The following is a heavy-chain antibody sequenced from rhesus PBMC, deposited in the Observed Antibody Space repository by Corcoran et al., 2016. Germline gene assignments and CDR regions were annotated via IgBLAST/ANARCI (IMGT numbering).Heavy chain of an antibody. D-gene: IGHD6-31*01. Sequence: QVQLQESGPGLVKPSETLSLTCAVSGGSISSGYYYWSWIRQPPGKGLEWIGYITYSGSTSYNPSLKSRVTISRDTSKNQFSLKLGSVTAADTAVYYCARDGSRAGFDYWGQGVLVTVSS. V-gene: IGHV4-122*02. CDR1: GGSISSGYYY. J-gene: IGHJ4*01. CDR2: ITYSGST. CDR3: ARDGSRAGFDY.